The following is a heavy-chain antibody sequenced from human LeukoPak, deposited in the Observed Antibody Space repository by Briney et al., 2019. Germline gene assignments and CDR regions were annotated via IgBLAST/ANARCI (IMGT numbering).Heavy chain of an antibody. CDR3: ARGGSNYYDSSGYYYKPYAFDI. V-gene: IGHV4-39*07. Sequence: PSETLSLTCTVSGDSISSSSYYWGWIRQPPGKGLEWLGTIYYRGTTYYNPSLKSRVTISVDASKNQFSLKLSSVTAADTAVYYCARGGSNYYDSSGYYYKPYAFDIWGQGTMVTVSS. CDR1: GDSISSSSYY. D-gene: IGHD3-22*01. CDR2: IYYRGTT. J-gene: IGHJ3*02.